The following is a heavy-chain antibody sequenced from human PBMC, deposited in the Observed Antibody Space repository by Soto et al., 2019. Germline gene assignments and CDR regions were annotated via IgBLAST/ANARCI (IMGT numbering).Heavy chain of an antibody. D-gene: IGHD1-26*01. Sequence: EVQLVESGGGLIQPGGSLRLACAASGFTVSSNYMSWVRQAPGKGLEWVAVIYSGGSTYYADSVKGRFTISRDNSKNMLDLQMNRLRAEDTAVYYCAGDCCASRHVGYWGQGTLVTVSS. CDR1: GFTVSSNY. V-gene: IGHV3-53*01. CDR2: IYSGGST. CDR3: AGDCCASRHVGY. J-gene: IGHJ4*02.